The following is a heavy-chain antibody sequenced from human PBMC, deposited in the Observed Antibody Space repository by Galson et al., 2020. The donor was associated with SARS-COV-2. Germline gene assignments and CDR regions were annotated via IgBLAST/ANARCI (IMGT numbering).Heavy chain of an antibody. V-gene: IGHV2-5*01. Sequence: SGPTLVKPTQTLTLTCTFSGFSLSTSGVGVGWIRQPPGKALEWLALIYWNDDKRYSPSLKSRLTITKDTSKNQVVLTMTNMDPVDTATYYCALGLRWLSGFDYWGQGTLVTVSS. CDR2: IYWNDDK. CDR3: ALGLRWLSGFDY. CDR1: GFSLSTSGVG. J-gene: IGHJ4*02. D-gene: IGHD2-15*01.